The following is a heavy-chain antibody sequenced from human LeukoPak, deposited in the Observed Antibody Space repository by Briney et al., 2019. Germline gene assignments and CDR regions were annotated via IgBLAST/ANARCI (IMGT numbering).Heavy chain of an antibody. D-gene: IGHD3-9*01. CDR1: GFTLSSYE. CDR2: VDYSGGDT. CDR3: ARGGFDWLLFNYYYYMDV. Sequence: GGSLRLSCTASGFTLSSYEMSWIRQAPGKGLEWVSSVDYSGGDTHYADSVMGRFTISRDNSKNTLYLQMNSLRAEDTAVYYCARGGFDWLLFNYYYYMDVWGKGTTVTISS. V-gene: IGHV3-23*01. J-gene: IGHJ6*03.